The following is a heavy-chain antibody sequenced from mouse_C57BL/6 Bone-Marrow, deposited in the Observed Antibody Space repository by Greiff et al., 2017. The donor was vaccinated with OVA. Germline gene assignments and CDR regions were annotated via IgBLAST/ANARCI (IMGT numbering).Heavy chain of an antibody. D-gene: IGHD2-3*01. V-gene: IGHV3-6*01. CDR1: GYSITSGYY. CDR3: ARVGLYDGYPAWFAY. Sequence: VQLQQSGPGLVKPSQSLSLTCSVTGYSITSGYYWNWIRQFPGNKLEWMGYISYDGSNNYNPSLKNRISITRDTSKNQFFLKLNSVTTEDTATYYCARVGLYDGYPAWFAYWGQGTLVTVSA. CDR2: ISYDGSN. J-gene: IGHJ3*01.